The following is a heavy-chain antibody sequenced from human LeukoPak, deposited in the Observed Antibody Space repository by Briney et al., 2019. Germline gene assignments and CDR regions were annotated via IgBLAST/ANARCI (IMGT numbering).Heavy chain of an antibody. V-gene: IGHV3-66*01. CDR3: ASLYSSGWSDAFDI. CDR1: GFTVSSNY. J-gene: IGHJ3*02. CDR2: IYSGGST. Sequence: PGGSLRLSCAASGFTVSSNYMSWVRQAPGKGLEWVSVIYSGGSTYYADSVKGRFTISRDNAKNSLYLQMNSLRAEDTAVYYCASLYSSGWSDAFDIWGQGAMVTVSS. D-gene: IGHD6-19*01.